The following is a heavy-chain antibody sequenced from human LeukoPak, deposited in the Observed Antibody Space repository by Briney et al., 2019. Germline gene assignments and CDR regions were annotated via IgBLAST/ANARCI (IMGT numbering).Heavy chain of an antibody. V-gene: IGHV4-31*03. CDR1: GASISSGGYY. D-gene: IGHD1-1*01. CDR2: SHYSGTT. CDR3: ARDGPTSVL. J-gene: IGHJ4*02. Sequence: SEALSLTCTVSGASISSGGYYWSWIRQQPGKGLEWIGYSHYSGTTYYNTSLKSRVAISVDTSKNQFSLKLSSVTAADTAVYYCARDGPTSVLWGQGTLVTVSS.